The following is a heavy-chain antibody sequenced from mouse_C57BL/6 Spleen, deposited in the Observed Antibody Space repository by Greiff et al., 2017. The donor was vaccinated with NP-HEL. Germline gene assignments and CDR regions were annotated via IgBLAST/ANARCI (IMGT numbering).Heavy chain of an antibody. D-gene: IGHD1-1*01. CDR1: GYTFTGYW. Sequence: QVQLQQSGAELMKPGASVKLSCKATGYTFTGYWIEWVKQRPGHGLEWIGEILPGSGSTNYIEKFKGKATFTADTSSNTAYMQLSSLTTEDSAIYYCARKVPYYYGSGARGYFDVWGTGTTVTVSS. J-gene: IGHJ1*03. CDR3: ARKVPYYYGSGARGYFDV. CDR2: ILPGSGST. V-gene: IGHV1-9*01.